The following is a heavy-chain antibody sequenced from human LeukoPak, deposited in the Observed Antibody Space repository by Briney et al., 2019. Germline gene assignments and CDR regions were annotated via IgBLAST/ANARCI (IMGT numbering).Heavy chain of an antibody. CDR1: GFTFSSYE. V-gene: IGHV3-48*03. CDR3: ARHSSSCGDCNAFDI. D-gene: IGHD6-13*01. CDR2: ISSSGGTI. J-gene: IGHJ3*02. Sequence: PGGSLRLSCAASGFTFSSYEMNWVRQAPGKGLEWVSYISSSGGTIYYADSVKGRFTISRDNAKNSLYLQMNSLRAEDTAVYYCARHSSSCGDCNAFDIWGQGTMVTVSS.